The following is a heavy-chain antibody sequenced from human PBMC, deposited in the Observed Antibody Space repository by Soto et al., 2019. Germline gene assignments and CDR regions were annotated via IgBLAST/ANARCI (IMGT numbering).Heavy chain of an antibody. CDR2: IYPGDSDT. J-gene: IGHJ5*02. CDR1: GYSFTSYW. V-gene: IGHV5-51*01. Sequence: GESLKISCKGSGYSFTSYWIGWVRQMPGKGLEWMGIIYPGDSDTRYSPSFQGQVTISADKSISTAYLQWSSLKASDTAMYYCARSGHYDSSGYYPNWFDPWAQGTLVTVSS. D-gene: IGHD3-22*01. CDR3: ARSGHYDSSGYYPNWFDP.